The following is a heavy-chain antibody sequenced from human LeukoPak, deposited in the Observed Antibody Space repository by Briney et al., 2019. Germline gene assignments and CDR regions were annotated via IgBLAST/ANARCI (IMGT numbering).Heavy chain of an antibody. CDR1: GGTFSSYA. CDR3: ARGGGGGYYDSSGWINPNFDY. D-gene: IGHD3-22*01. J-gene: IGHJ4*02. CDR2: IIPIFGTA. Sequence: SVKVSCKASGGTFSSYAISWVRQAPGQGLEWMGGIIPIFGTANYAQKFQGRVTITADESTSTAYMELSSLRSEDTAVYYCARGGGGGYYDSSGWINPNFDYWGQGTLVTVSS. V-gene: IGHV1-69*13.